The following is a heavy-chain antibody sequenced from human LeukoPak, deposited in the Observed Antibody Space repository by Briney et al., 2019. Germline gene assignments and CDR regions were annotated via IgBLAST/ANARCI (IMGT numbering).Heavy chain of an antibody. Sequence: SQTLSLTCTVSGGSISSGGYYWSWIRQHPGTGLEWIGYIYYSGSTYYNPSLKSRVTISVDTSKNQFSLKLSSVTAADTAVYYCARAYSPYCSGGSCYSGIWFDPWGQGTLITVSS. V-gene: IGHV4-31*03. D-gene: IGHD2-15*01. J-gene: IGHJ5*02. CDR1: GGSISSGGYY. CDR3: ARAYSPYCSGGSCYSGIWFDP. CDR2: IYYSGST.